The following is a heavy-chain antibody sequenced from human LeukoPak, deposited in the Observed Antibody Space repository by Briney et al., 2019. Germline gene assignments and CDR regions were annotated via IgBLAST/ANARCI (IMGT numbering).Heavy chain of an antibody. V-gene: IGHV3-48*03. CDR1: GFTFSSYE. CDR3: ARGSGIYAY. CDR2: ISSSGSTI. Sequence: GGSLRLSCAASGFTFSSYEMNWVRQAPGKGLEWVSYISSSGSTIYYTDSVKGRFTISRDNAKNSPYLQMKSLGAEDTAVYYCARGSGIYAYWGQGTLVTVSS. J-gene: IGHJ4*02. D-gene: IGHD5-12*01.